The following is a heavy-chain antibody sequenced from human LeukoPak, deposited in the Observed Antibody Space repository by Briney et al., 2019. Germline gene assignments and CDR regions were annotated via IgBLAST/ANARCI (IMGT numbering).Heavy chain of an antibody. D-gene: IGHD3-10*01. CDR1: GYTFTDYY. J-gene: IGHJ4*02. Sequence: ASVKVSRKASGYTFTDYYMHWVRQAPGQGLEWMGWINPNSGGTNYAQRFQGRVTMTTDTSISTVYMELSSLTSDDTAVYYCASIGFGESYSGDFWGQGTLVTVSS. V-gene: IGHV1-2*02. CDR2: INPNSGGT. CDR3: ASIGFGESYSGDF.